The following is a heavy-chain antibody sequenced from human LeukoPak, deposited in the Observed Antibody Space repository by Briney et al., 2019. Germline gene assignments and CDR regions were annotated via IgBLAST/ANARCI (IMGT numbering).Heavy chain of an antibody. Sequence: GSLRLSCAASGFSLSSYWMRWVRQAPGKGLEWIGYISYGAGNTYGVETKYNPSLRSRVTISGDTSKNHVALTFKSVTAADTAVYHCATSYSSGWIGVGRFDYWGQGILVTVSS. D-gene: IGHD6-19*01. V-gene: IGHV4-59*01. CDR3: ATSYSSGWIGVGRFDY. J-gene: IGHJ4*02. CDR1: GFSLSSYW. CDR2: ISYGAGNTYGVET.